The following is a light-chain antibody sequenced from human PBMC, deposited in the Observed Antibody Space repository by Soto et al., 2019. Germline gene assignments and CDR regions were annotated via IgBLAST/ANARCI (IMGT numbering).Light chain of an antibody. CDR2: ATS. V-gene: IGKV3-20*01. CDR3: QQYGNSPRYS. CDR1: RSVASIY. Sequence: EIVLTQSPGTLALSPGESVTLSCRASRSVASIYLAWYQQKPGQAPRLVIYATSSRATGIPDRFSGSGSGTDFPLTIRRLEPEDFAVYYCQQYGNSPRYSFGQGTRLEIK. J-gene: IGKJ2*03.